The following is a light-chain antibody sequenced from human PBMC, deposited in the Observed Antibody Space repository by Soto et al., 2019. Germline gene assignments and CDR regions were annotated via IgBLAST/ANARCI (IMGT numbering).Light chain of an antibody. V-gene: IGKV3-15*01. CDR2: DAS. Sequence: IVMTQAPATLSVSPGEGATLSCKASQNVYNNLAWYQQRPGQPPRLLIYDASTRATGISARFSGSGYGTEFTLIISSLQSEDFAVYFCQQCRNWPLTFGGGTKVDIK. CDR1: QNVYNN. CDR3: QQCRNWPLT. J-gene: IGKJ4*01.